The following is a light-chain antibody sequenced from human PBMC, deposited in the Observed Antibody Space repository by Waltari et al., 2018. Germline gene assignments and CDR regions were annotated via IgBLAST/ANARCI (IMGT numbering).Light chain of an antibody. CDR3: AVWDESLSNWV. V-gene: IGLV1-47*01. J-gene: IGLJ3*02. CDR1: SSNIGSHH. CDR2: AND. Sequence: QSVLTQPPSASETPGQRVTISCSGSSSNIGSHHLVYWYQQPPGTAPKLLIYANDQRPSGVPARFSGSKSGTSASLAISGLRSEDEADYYCAVWDESLSNWVFGGGTRLTVL.